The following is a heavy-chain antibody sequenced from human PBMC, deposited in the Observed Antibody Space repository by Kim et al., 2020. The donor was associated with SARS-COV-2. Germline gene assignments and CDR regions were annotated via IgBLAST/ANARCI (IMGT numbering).Heavy chain of an antibody. J-gene: IGHJ4*02. CDR1: GFTFISYW. D-gene: IGHD6-13*01. CDR3: TRGRSTWYF. CDR2: IKQDGSEK. V-gene: IGHV3-7*01. Sequence: GGSLRLSCAASGFTFISYWMTWVRQAPGKGLEWVANIKQDGSEKNYVDSVKGRFTISRDNAKNSLYLQMNSLRAEDTAVYYCTRGRSTWYFWGQGTLVTVSS.